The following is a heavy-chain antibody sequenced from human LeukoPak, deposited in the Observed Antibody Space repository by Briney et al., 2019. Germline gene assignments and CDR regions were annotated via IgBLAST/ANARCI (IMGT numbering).Heavy chain of an antibody. J-gene: IGHJ4*02. D-gene: IGHD7-27*01. V-gene: IGHV3-7*01. CDR1: GFTFSTFR. CDR3: AKDRGLTGDLRGFDY. CDR2: IMQDGSEK. Sequence: GGSLRLSCAASGFTFSTFRMSWVRQAPGKGLEWVANIMQDGSEKYYVDSVKGRFTISRDNSKNTLYLQMNSLRAEDTAVYYCAKDRGLTGDLRGFDYWGQGTLVTVSS.